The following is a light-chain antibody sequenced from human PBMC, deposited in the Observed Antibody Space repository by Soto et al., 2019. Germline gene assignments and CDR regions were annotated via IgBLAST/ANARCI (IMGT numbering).Light chain of an antibody. CDR2: DAS. J-gene: IGKJ1*01. CDR1: QSVTNH. CDR3: QQRSNWPRT. Sequence: EIVLTQSPVTLSLSPGERATLSCRASQSVTNHLAWYQQKPGQAPRLLIYDASNRATGIPARFSGSGSGTDFTLTIRSLEPADFAVYYCQQRSNWPRTFSQGTKVDIK. V-gene: IGKV3-11*01.